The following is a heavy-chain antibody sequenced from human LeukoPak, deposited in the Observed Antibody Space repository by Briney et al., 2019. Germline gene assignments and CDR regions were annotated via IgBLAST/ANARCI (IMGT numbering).Heavy chain of an antibody. J-gene: IGHJ4*02. CDR3: ARLYGNFQNYYDY. Sequence: SETLSLTCTVSGGSISSYYWSWIRQPPGKGLEWIGHIYYSGSTFYNPSLKSRVTISVDTSKNQFSLKLRSVTAADTAMFYCARLYGNFQNYYDYWGQGTLVVVSS. D-gene: IGHD1-7*01. CDR2: IYYSGST. V-gene: IGHV4-59*12. CDR1: GGSISSYY.